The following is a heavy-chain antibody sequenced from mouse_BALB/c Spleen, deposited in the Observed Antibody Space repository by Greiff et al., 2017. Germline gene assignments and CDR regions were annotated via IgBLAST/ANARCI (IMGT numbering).Heavy chain of an antibody. CDR1: GFTFSSYA. CDR3: ARGELGGAMDY. CDR2: ISSGGSYT. Sequence: EVKLVESGGGLVKPGGSLKLSCAASGFTFSSYAMSWVRQSPEKRLEWVAEISSGGSYTYYPDTVTGRFTISRDNAKNTLYLEMSSLRSEDTAMYYCARGELGGAMDYWGQGTSGTVSS. V-gene: IGHV5-9-4*01. D-gene: IGHD4-1*01. J-gene: IGHJ4*01.